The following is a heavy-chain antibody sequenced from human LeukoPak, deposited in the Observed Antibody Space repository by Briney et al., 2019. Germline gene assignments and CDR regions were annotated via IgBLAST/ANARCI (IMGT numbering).Heavy chain of an antibody. D-gene: IGHD3-10*01. CDR2: IYHSGST. J-gene: IGHJ2*01. CDR1: GGSISSSNW. CDR3: ARVGVPRPRVGYFDL. V-gene: IGHV4-4*02. Sequence: SGTLSLTCAVSGGSISSSNWWSWVRQPPGKGLEWIGEIYHSGSTNYNPSLKSRVTISVDKSKNQFSLKLSSVTAADTAVYYCARVGVPRPRVGYFDLWGRGTLVTVSS.